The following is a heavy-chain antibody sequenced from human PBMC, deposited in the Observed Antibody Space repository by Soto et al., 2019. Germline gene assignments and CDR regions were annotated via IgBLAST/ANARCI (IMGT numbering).Heavy chain of an antibody. Sequence: GGSLRLSCVASGLTLSSFDMHWVRQAPGKGLEWVSYISKSSSTIYYADSVKGRFTISRDNAKNSLFLEMNSLRDEDTAVYHCARGGRVAATCSVVWGQGTTVTVS. D-gene: IGHD3-10*02. CDR1: GLTLSSFD. V-gene: IGHV3-48*02. CDR2: ISKSSSTI. J-gene: IGHJ6*02. CDR3: ARGGRVAATCSVV.